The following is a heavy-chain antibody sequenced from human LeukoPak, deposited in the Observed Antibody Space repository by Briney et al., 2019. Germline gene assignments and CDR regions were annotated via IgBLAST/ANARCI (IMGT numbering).Heavy chain of an antibody. V-gene: IGHV3-21*01. CDR3: AKVPRQHDNWFDP. CDR1: GFTLSSYS. J-gene: IGHJ5*02. D-gene: IGHD3-9*01. Sequence: GGSLRLSCAASGFTLSSYSMNWVRQAPGKGLEWVSSISSSSSYIYYADSVKGRFSISRDNAKNSLYLQMNSLRAEDTAIHYCAKVPRQHDNWFDPWGQGTLVTVSS. CDR2: ISSSSSYI.